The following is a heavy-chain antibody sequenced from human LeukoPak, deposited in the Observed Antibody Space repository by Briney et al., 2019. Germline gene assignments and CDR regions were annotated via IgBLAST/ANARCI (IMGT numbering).Heavy chain of an antibody. D-gene: IGHD1-26*01. CDR1: GYTFTSYA. Sequence: ASVKVSCKASGYTFTSYAMNWVRQAPGQGLEWMGWISAYNGNTNYAQKLQGRVTMTTDTSTSTAYMELRSLRSDDTAVYYCARVRTVGWELLKARAFDIWGQGTMVTVSS. V-gene: IGHV1-18*01. CDR3: ARVRTVGWELLKARAFDI. CDR2: ISAYNGNT. J-gene: IGHJ3*02.